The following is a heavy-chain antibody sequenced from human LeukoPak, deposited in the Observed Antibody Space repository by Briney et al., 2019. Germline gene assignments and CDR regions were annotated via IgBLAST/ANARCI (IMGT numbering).Heavy chain of an antibody. CDR2: IYHSGST. J-gene: IGHJ4*02. V-gene: IGHV4-4*02. CDR3: ARGGVYGSGERFDY. D-gene: IGHD3-10*01. CDR1: GGSISSSNW. Sequence: SGTLSLTCAVSGGSISSSNWWSWVRQPPGKGLEWIGEIYHSGSTNYNPSLKSRVTISVDKSKDQLSLKLSSVTAADTAVYYCARGGVYGSGERFDYWGQGTLVTVSS.